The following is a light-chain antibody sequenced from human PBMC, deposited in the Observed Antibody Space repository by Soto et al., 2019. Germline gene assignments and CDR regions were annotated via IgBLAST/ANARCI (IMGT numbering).Light chain of an antibody. Sequence: DIQMTQSPSTLSASVGHRVTITCRSSQSINSWLAWYQQKPGKAPKVLIFKACSLESGVPSRFSGSGSGREFTLTISSLQHEDFATYYCQQYETYWTFGQGTKVEVK. CDR1: QSINSW. CDR3: QQYETYWT. CDR2: KAC. J-gene: IGKJ1*01. V-gene: IGKV1-5*03.